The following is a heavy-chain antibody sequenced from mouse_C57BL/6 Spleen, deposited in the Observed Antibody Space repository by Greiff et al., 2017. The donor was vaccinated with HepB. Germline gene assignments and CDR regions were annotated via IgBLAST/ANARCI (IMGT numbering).Heavy chain of an antibody. V-gene: IGHV1-80*01. CDR3: ARRDSNGYYAMDY. J-gene: IGHJ4*01. Sequence: QVQLKQSGAELVKPGASVKISCKASGYAFSSYWMNWVKQRPGKGLEWIGQIYPGDGDTNYNGKFKGKATLTADKSSSTAYMQLSSLTSEDSAVYFCARRDSNGYYAMDYWGQGTSVTVSS. CDR2: IYPGDGDT. CDR1: GYAFSSYW. D-gene: IGHD2-5*01.